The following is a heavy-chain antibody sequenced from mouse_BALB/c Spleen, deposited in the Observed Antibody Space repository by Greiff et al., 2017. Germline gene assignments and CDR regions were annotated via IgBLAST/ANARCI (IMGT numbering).Heavy chain of an antibody. Sequence: DVKLVESGGGLVKLGGSLKLSCAASGFTFSSYYMSWVRQTPEKRLELVAAINSNGGSTYYPDTVKGRFTISRDNAKNTLYLQMSSLKSEDTALYYCARREITTGFAYWGQGTLVTVSA. D-gene: IGHD2-4*01. V-gene: IGHV5-6-2*01. CDR3: ARREITTGFAY. J-gene: IGHJ3*01. CDR1: GFTFSSYY. CDR2: INSNGGST.